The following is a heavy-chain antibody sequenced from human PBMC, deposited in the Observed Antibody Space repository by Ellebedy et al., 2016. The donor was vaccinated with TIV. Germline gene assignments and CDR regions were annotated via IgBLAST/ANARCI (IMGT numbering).Heavy chain of an antibody. CDR1: GSSLNNFY. J-gene: IGHJ4*02. D-gene: IGHD3-22*01. CDR2: IYYGGNT. V-gene: IGHV4-59*01. Sequence: MPSETLSLTCTVSGSSLNNFYWSWIRQSPGKGLEWIGYIYYGGNTHYNPSVRGRATISSDTSKNHVSLSLTSVTAADTAVYYCARGGGSGYYYGIPRFYFDSWGQGTLFTVSS. CDR3: ARGGGSGYYYGIPRFYFDS.